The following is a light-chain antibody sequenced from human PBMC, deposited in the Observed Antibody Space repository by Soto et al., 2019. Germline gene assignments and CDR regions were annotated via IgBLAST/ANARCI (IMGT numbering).Light chain of an antibody. Sequence: EIVLTQSPGTLSLSPGERATLSCRASQSVSSSYLAWYQQKPGQAPRLLIYGASSRATGIPDRFSGSGSGTYFTLTISSLEHEDLAVYYCQQYGSSPRTFGQGTKLEIK. V-gene: IGKV3-20*01. CDR1: QSVSSSY. CDR3: QQYGSSPRT. J-gene: IGKJ2*01. CDR2: GAS.